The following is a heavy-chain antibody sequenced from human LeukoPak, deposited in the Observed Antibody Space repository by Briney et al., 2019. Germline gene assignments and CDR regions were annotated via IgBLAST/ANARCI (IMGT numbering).Heavy chain of an antibody. V-gene: IGHV3-30*04. Sequence: GGSLRLSCAASGFTISSYAMLWVRQAPGKGLEWVAVISYDGSNKYYADSVKGRFTISRDNSKNTLYLQMNSLRAEDTAVYYCARVPYKYTVLDTSLDYWGQGTLVTVSS. D-gene: IGHD2-8*01. CDR2: ISYDGSNK. CDR1: GFTISSYA. J-gene: IGHJ4*02. CDR3: ARVPYKYTVLDTSLDY.